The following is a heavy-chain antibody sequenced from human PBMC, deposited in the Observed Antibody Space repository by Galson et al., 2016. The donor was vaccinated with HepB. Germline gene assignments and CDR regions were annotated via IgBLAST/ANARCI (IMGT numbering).Heavy chain of an antibody. CDR3: ARVSGYDSGYFNYYGMDV. Sequence: SVKVSCKASGVIFNNFALSWVRQAPGQGLEWVGDIIPVLEMVRYGQSLQGRVTITAEESTNTVYMEVTTLTSEDTAVYYCARVSGYDSGYFNYYGMDVWGQGTTVTVSS. CDR2: IIPVLEMV. CDR1: GVIFNNFA. V-gene: IGHV1-69*10. J-gene: IGHJ6*02. D-gene: IGHD5-12*01.